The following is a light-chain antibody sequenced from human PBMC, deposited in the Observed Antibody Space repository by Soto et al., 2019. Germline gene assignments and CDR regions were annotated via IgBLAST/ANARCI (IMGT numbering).Light chain of an antibody. CDR3: QQYGSSPWT. Sequence: EIVLTQSPGTLSLSPGERATLSCRASQSVSNNYVAWYQQKPGQAPRLLIYGASSRATDIPDRFSGSGSGTDFTLTVSRLEPEDFAVYYCQQYGSSPWTFGQGTKVEIK. CDR2: GAS. J-gene: IGKJ1*01. V-gene: IGKV3-20*01. CDR1: QSVSNNY.